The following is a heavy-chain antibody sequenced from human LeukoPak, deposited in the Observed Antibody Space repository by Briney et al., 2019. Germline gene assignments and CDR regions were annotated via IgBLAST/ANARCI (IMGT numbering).Heavy chain of an antibody. CDR1: GGSFSGYY. CDR3: ARDRLQFLVWGSYRYNWFDP. D-gene: IGHD3-16*02. Sequence: SETLSLTCAVYGGSFSGYYWSWIRQPPGKGLEWIGEINHSGSTNYNPSLKSRVTMSVDTSKNQFSLKLSSVTAADTAVYYCARDRLQFLVWGSYRYNWFDPWGQGTLVTVSS. CDR2: INHSGST. J-gene: IGHJ5*02. V-gene: IGHV4-34*01.